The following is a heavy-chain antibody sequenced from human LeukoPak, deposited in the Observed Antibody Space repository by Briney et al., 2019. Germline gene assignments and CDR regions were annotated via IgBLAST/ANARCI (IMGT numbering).Heavy chain of an antibody. CDR2: LSGSGGST. CDR3: TTERAYDYSNYGWFDP. Sequence: GGSLRLSCAASGFTFSIYAMTWVRQAPGKGLQWVSTLSGSGGSTYYADSVKGRFTISRDNSKNTLYLQMNSLRAEDTAVYYCTTERAYDYSNYGWFDPWGQGTLVTVSS. D-gene: IGHD4-11*01. V-gene: IGHV3-23*01. J-gene: IGHJ5*02. CDR1: GFTFSIYA.